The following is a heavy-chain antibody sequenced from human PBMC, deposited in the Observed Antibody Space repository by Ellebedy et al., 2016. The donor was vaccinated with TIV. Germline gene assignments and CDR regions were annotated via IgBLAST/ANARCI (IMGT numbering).Heavy chain of an antibody. V-gene: IGHV1-18*01. J-gene: IGHJ4*02. CDR1: GGTFSSYA. D-gene: IGHD3-22*01. Sequence: ASVKVSCKASGGTFSSYAISWVRQAPGQGLEWMGWISAYNGNTNYAQKLQGRVTMTTDTSTSTAYMELRSLRSDDTAVYYCARSKNYYDSSGYPDYWGQGTLVTVSS. CDR3: ARSKNYYDSSGYPDY. CDR2: ISAYNGNT.